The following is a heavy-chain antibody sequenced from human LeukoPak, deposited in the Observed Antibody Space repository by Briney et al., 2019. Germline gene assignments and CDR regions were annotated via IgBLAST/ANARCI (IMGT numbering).Heavy chain of an antibody. J-gene: IGHJ3*02. Sequence: SVKVSCKSSGGTFGSYAISWVRQAPGQGLEWMGRIIPILDIANYAQKFQGRVTITADKSTGTAYMELSSLRSEDTAVYYCARYEGYSYHDAFDIWGQGTMVTVSS. CDR3: ARYEGYSYHDAFDI. V-gene: IGHV1-69*04. CDR2: IIPILDIA. D-gene: IGHD5-18*01. CDR1: GGTFGSYA.